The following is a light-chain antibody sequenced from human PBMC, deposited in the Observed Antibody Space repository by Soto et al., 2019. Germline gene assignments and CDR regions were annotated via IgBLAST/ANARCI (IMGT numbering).Light chain of an antibody. CDR2: TNH. CDR3: AACDDSLNGYV. Sequence: QSLLTQPPSASGTPGQRVTVSCSGSTSDIGTNAVNWFQHLPGTAPRLLIYTNHHRPSGVPDRFSGSKSGTSASLAISGLQSEDEADYYCAACDDSLNGYVFGTGTKLTVL. J-gene: IGLJ1*01. CDR1: TSDIGTNA. V-gene: IGLV1-44*01.